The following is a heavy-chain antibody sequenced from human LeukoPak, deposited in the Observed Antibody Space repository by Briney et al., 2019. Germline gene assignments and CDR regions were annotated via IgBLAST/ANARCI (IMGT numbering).Heavy chain of an antibody. CDR3: ARHRYCTSTSCTFYFDS. J-gene: IGHJ4*02. D-gene: IGHD2-2*01. Sequence: PSETLSLTCTVSGGSITVYYWSWIRQPPGKGLEWIGYIYNIGSTNYNPSLKSRVTISVDGSQNQVSLKLSSVTAADTAVYYCARHRYCTSTSCTFYFDSWGQGRLVTVSA. CDR1: GGSITVYY. V-gene: IGHV4-59*01. CDR2: IYNIGST.